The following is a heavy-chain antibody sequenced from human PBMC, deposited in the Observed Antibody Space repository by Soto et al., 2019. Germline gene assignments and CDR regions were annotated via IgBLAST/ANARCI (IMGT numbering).Heavy chain of an antibody. J-gene: IGHJ6*02. Sequence: GASVKVSCKASGYTFTNSGINWVRQAPGQGLEWMGWISTDNGNTNYAQHLQGRVSMTTDTSTSTAYMDLSSLRSEDTAVYYCARDGPYYYGLGSYSFLYYYYYGMDVWGQGTTVTVSS. D-gene: IGHD3-10*01. CDR3: ARDGPYYYGLGSYSFLYYYYYGMDV. CDR2: ISTDNGNT. V-gene: IGHV1-18*01. CDR1: GYTFTNSG.